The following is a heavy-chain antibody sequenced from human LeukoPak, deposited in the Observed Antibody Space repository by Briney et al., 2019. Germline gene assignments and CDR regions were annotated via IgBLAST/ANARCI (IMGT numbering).Heavy chain of an antibody. J-gene: IGHJ6*02. V-gene: IGHV4-31*03. D-gene: IGHD2-8*01. CDR2: IYYSGST. Sequence: PSETLSLTCTVSGGSISSGGYYWSWIRQHPGKGLEWIGYIYYSGSTYYNPSLKSRVTISVDTSKNQFSLKLSSVTAADTAVYHCARAIVHYYYGMDVWGQGTTVTVSS. CDR3: ARAIVHYYYGMDV. CDR1: GGSISSGGYY.